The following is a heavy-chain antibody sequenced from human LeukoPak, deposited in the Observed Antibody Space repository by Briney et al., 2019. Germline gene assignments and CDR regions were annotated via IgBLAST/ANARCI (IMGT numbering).Heavy chain of an antibody. J-gene: IGHJ4*02. CDR2: NYYSGST. CDR1: GASFSSSTYY. Sequence: SETLSLTCTVSGASFSSSTYYWGWIRQPPGKGLEWIGSNYYSGSTYYNPSLKSRVTISVDTSKNQFSLKLSSVTAADTAVYYCARSYRISYYDSSGYYYWGQGTLVTVSS. D-gene: IGHD3-22*01. V-gene: IGHV4-39*07. CDR3: ARSYRISYYDSSGYYY.